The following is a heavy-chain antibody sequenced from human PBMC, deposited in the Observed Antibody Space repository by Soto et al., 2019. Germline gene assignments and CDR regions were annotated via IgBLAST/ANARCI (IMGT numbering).Heavy chain of an antibody. V-gene: IGHV1-69*01. CDR1: GGTFSSYA. CDR3: ASHLWGLRDWFDP. Sequence: QVQLVQSGAEVKKPGSSVKVSCKASGGTFSSYAISWVRQAPGQGLEWMGGIIPIFGTANYAQKFQGRVTIIAGESKGTASMELSSLRYGDTAVYYCASHLWGLRDWFDPSGQVTLVTVAS. CDR2: IIPIFGTA. J-gene: IGHJ5*02. D-gene: IGHD1-26*01.